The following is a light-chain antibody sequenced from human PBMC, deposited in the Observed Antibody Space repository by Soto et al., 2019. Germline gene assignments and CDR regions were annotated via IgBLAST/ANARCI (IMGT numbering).Light chain of an antibody. Sequence: EIVMTQSPATLSVSPGERATLFCRASQNINNNLAWYQQKPGQAPRLLIYGAYTRATGIPATFSGSGSGTEFTLTISSLQSEDFAVYYCQQNNRWPHITFGQGTRLEIK. CDR2: GAY. V-gene: IGKV3-15*01. CDR3: QQNNRWPHIT. CDR1: QNINNN. J-gene: IGKJ5*01.